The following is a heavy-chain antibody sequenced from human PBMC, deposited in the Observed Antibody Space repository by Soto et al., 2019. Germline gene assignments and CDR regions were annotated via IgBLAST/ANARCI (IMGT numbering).Heavy chain of an antibody. Sequence: PSETLSLTCAVYGGSFSDYDWSWIRQPPGKGLEWIGEINHSGSTNYNPSLKSRVTISVDTSKNQFSLKLSSVTAADAAVYYCARGSGLSVDYYFDYWGQGTLVTVSS. CDR2: INHSGST. V-gene: IGHV4-34*01. J-gene: IGHJ4*02. CDR1: GGSFSDYD. CDR3: ARGSGLSVDYYFDY. D-gene: IGHD3-16*01.